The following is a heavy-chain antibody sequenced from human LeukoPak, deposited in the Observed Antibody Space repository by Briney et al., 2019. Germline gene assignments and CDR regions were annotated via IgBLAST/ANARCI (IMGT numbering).Heavy chain of an antibody. V-gene: IGHV3-23*01. J-gene: IGHJ4*02. CDR1: GFTFSSYA. CDR2: ISGSGGST. D-gene: IGHD3-3*01. CDR3: AKRNYDFWSGYYRRAENHFDY. Sequence: GGSLRLSCAASGFTFSSYAMNWVRQAPGKGLEWVSSISGSGGSTYYADSVKGRFTISRDNSKNTLYLQMNSLRAEDTAVYYCAKRNYDFWSGYYRRAENHFDYWGQGALVTVSS.